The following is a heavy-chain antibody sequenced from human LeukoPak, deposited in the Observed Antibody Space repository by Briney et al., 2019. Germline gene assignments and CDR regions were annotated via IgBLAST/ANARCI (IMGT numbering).Heavy chain of an antibody. J-gene: IGHJ4*02. Sequence: GGSLRLSCAASGFIFSDYFMAWVRQAPGRGLEWVARSTSKSRGYITVYAPSVEGRFTISRDESTSSLFLQMDSLKTEDTAVYYCVRGYQGFDSWGQGSLVTVSS. CDR2: STSKSRGYIT. V-gene: IGHV3-72*01. CDR1: GFIFSDYF. CDR3: VRGYQGFDS. D-gene: IGHD3-16*02.